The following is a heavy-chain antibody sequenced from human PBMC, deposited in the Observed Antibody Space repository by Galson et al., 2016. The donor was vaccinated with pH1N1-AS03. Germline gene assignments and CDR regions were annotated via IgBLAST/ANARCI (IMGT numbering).Heavy chain of an antibody. Sequence: LSLTCAVSGYSISSGYYWGWIRQPPGKGLEWIGSIYHSGSTYYNPSLMSRVTISVDTSKNRFSLKVASVTAADTAVYYCARVGKYFDFWSGYSDFDYWGQGTLVTVSS. CDR2: IYHSGST. J-gene: IGHJ4*02. CDR3: ARVGKYFDFWSGYSDFDY. V-gene: IGHV4-38-2*01. CDR1: GYSISSGYY. D-gene: IGHD3-3*01.